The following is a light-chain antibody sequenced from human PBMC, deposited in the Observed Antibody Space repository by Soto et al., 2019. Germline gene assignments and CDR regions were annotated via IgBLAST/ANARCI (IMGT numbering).Light chain of an antibody. Sequence: DIRMTQSPSTLSASVGDRVTITSRASQSISNWLAWYQQKPGKAPKLLIYDASSLESGVPSRFSGSAFGTEFTLTISSLQPDDFATYYCQHYETYPITFGQGTRLEI. J-gene: IGKJ5*01. CDR1: QSISNW. V-gene: IGKV1-5*01. CDR3: QHYETYPIT. CDR2: DAS.